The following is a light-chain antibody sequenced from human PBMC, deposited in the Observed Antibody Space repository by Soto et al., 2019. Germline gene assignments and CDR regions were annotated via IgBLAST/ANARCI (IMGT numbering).Light chain of an antibody. CDR1: QSVSSSN. CDR3: QQRSNWPLT. J-gene: IGKJ4*01. V-gene: IGKV3D-20*02. CDR2: AAS. Sequence: VLTQSPGTLSLSPGQRATLSCRASQSVSSSNLAWYPQKPAQAPRLLIYAASRRAPGIPERFSASGIGTDFTLTISSLEPEDFAVYYCQQRSNWPLTFGGGTKVDI.